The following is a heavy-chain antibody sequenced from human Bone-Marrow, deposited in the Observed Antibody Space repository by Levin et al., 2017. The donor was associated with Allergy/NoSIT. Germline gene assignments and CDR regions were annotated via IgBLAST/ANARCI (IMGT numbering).Heavy chain of an antibody. Sequence: GESLKISCAASGFTFGTYNMNWVRQAPGKGLEWLSSITNISSSTHYADSLEGRFTVSRDNAKNSLYLQMNSLRVEDTAVYYCARETGRTTMFGEVDVWGKGTTVTVSS. V-gene: IGHV3-21*01. CDR2: ITNISSST. D-gene: IGHD3-3*01. CDR3: ARETGRTTMFGEVDV. CDR1: GFTFGTYN. J-gene: IGHJ6*04.